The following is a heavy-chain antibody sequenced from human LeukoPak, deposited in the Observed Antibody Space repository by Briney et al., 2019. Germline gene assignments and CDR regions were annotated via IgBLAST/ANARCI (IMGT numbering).Heavy chain of an antibody. CDR3: ARDHGVQLLPKYYFDY. CDR2: ISYDGSNK. Sequence: GGSLRLSWAASGFTFSSYAMHWVRQAPGKGLEWVAVISYDGSNKYYADSVKGRFTISRDNSKNTLYLQMNSLRAEDTAVYYCARDHGVQLLPKYYFDYWGQGTLVTVSS. D-gene: IGHD2-2*01. J-gene: IGHJ4*02. CDR1: GFTFSSYA. V-gene: IGHV3-30*04.